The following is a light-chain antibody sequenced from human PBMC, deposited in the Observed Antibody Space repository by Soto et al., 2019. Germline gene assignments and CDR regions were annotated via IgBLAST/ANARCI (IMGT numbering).Light chain of an antibody. CDR1: QDILSW. J-gene: IGKJ3*01. CDR3: QQANSFPNT. CDR2: ASS. Sequence: DIPMTQSPSSVSASVGDRVTITCRASQDILSWLAWYQQKPGEAPRLLIYASSNLQSGVPSRFSGSGSGTDFTLTISSLQPEDFATYYCQQANSFPNTFGPGTRLDIK. V-gene: IGKV1-12*01.